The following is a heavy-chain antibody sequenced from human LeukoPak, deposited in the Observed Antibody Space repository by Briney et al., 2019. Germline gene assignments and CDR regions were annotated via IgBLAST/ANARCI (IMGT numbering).Heavy chain of an antibody. CDR1: GFTVSSYA. V-gene: IGHV3-30*04. D-gene: IGHD3-22*01. CDR2: ISYDGSNK. J-gene: IGHJ4*02. CDR3: ARENEYYYDSSGYRLFDY. Sequence: PGGSLRLSCAASGFTVSSYAMHWVRQAPGKGLEWVAVISYDGSNKYYADSVKGRFTISRDNSKNTLYLQMNSLRAEDTAVYYCARENEYYYDSSGYRLFDYWGQGTLVTVSS.